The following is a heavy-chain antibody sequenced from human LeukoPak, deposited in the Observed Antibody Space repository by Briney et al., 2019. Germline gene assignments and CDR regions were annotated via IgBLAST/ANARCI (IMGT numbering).Heavy chain of an antibody. D-gene: IGHD3-3*01. CDR2: ISGSGGST. J-gene: IGHJ5*02. CDR1: GFTFSSYA. V-gene: IGHV3-23*01. Sequence: PGGSLRLSCAASGFTFSSYAMSWVRQAPGKGLEWVSAISGSGGSTYYADSVKGRLTISRDNSKNTLYLQMNSLRAEDTAVYYCAKDRRDDPEFDPWGQGTLVTVSS. CDR3: AKDRRDDPEFDP.